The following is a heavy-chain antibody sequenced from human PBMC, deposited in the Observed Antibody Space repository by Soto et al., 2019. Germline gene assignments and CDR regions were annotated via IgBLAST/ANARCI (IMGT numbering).Heavy chain of an antibody. D-gene: IGHD6-19*01. V-gene: IGHV4-34*01. CDR2: INHSGST. Sequence: PSETLSLTCAVYGGSFSGYYWSWIRQPPGKGLEWIGEINHSGSTNYNPSLKSRVTISVDTSKNQFSLKLSSVTAADTAVYYCARGNLAVAGNNWFDPWGQGTLVTVSS. CDR3: ARGNLAVAGNNWFDP. J-gene: IGHJ5*02. CDR1: GGSFSGYY.